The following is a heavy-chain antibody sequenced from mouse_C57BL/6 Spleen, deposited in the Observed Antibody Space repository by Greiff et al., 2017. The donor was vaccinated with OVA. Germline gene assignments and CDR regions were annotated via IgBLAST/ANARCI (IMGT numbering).Heavy chain of an antibody. D-gene: IGHD1-3*01. Sequence: QVQLQQPGAELVKPGASVKLSCKASGYTFTSYWMQWVKQRPGQGLEWIGEIDPSDSYTNYNQKFKGKATLTVDTSSSTAYMQLSSLTSEDSAVYYCARDNYVDYAMDYWGQGTSVTVSS. V-gene: IGHV1-50*01. CDR3: ARDNYVDYAMDY. CDR2: IDPSDSYT. J-gene: IGHJ4*01. CDR1: GYTFTSYW.